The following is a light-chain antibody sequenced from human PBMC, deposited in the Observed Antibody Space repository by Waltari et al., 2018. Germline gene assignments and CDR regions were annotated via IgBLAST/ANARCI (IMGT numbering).Light chain of an antibody. CDR1: QSVGSR. CDR3: HQYNNWPRT. V-gene: IGKV3-15*01. CDR2: GAS. Sequence: EIVMTQSPATLSVSPGERATISCRASQSVGSRLAWYQQKPGQAPRLLIYGASTRATGIPARFSGSGSGTEFTLTISSLQSEDFADYYCHQYNNWPRTFGQGTKVEIK. J-gene: IGKJ1*01.